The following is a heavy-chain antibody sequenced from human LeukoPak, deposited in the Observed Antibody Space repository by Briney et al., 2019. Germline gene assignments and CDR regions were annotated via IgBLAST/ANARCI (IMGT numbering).Heavy chain of an antibody. CDR1: NGSISDSY. J-gene: IGHJ4*02. D-gene: IGHD3-16*01. Sequence: PSETLSLTCTVSNGSISDSYWSWIRQPAGKGLEWIGRIYSSGSVNYNPSLMNRVAMSVDTSKNQFSLKLSSVTAADTAVYYCAREARGYFDYWGQGTLVTVSS. CDR2: IYSSGSV. CDR3: AREARGYFDY. V-gene: IGHV4-4*07.